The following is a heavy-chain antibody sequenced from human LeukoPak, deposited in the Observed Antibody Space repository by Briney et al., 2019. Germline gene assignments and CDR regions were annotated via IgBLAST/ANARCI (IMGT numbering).Heavy chain of an antibody. D-gene: IGHD1-26*01. V-gene: IGHV5-51*01. CDR3: ARHVSGSYDDY. J-gene: IGHJ4*02. CDR2: IYPGGSDI. CDR1: GYSFTSYW. Sequence: GESLKISCKGSGYSFTSYWIGWVRQMPGKGLEWMGIIYPGGSDIRYSPSFQGQVTISADKSISTAYLQWGSLKASDTAMYYCARHVSGSYDDYWGQGTLVTVSS.